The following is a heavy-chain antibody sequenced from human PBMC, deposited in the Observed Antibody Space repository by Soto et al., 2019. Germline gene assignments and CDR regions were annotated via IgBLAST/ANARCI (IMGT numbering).Heavy chain of an antibody. CDR3: ARSRVFTAVAGMANYYYYYGMDL. CDR1: GDSVSSVSAS. D-gene: IGHD6-19*01. V-gene: IGHV6-1*01. Sequence: PAQTLSLTCAISGDSVSSVSASWNWIRQSPSRGLEWLGRTYYRSKWYIEYAPSVQSRITINPDTSKNQLSLQLHSLTPEDTALYYCARSRVFTAVAGMANYYYYYGMDLWGQGTRVTVSS. J-gene: IGHJ6*02. CDR2: TYYRSKWYI.